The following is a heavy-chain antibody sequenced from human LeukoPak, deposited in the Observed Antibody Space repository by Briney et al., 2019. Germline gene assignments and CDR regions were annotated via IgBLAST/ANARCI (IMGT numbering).Heavy chain of an antibody. Sequence: PGGSLRLSCAASGFTFSSYSMNWVRQAPGKGLEWVANIKQDGSEKYYVDSVKGRSTISRDNAKNSLYLQMNSLRAEDTAVYYCAREKSDCSGGSCYSVFDYWGQGTLVTVSS. CDR1: GFTFSSYS. CDR3: AREKSDCSGGSCYSVFDY. D-gene: IGHD2-15*01. V-gene: IGHV3-7*01. J-gene: IGHJ4*02. CDR2: IKQDGSEK.